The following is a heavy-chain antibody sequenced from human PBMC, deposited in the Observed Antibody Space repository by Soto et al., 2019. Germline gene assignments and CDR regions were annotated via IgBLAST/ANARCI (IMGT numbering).Heavy chain of an antibody. V-gene: IGHV4-39*01. J-gene: IGHJ5*02. Sequence: PSETLSLTCTVSGGPISSSSYYWGWIRQPPGKGLEWIGSIYYSGSTYYNPSLKSRVTISVDTSKNQFSLKLSSVTAADTAVYYCAXHRGPMVRGVISNWFDPWGQGTLVTVSS. CDR1: GGPISSSSYY. CDR3: AXHRGPMVRGVISNWFDP. CDR2: IYYSGST. D-gene: IGHD3-10*01.